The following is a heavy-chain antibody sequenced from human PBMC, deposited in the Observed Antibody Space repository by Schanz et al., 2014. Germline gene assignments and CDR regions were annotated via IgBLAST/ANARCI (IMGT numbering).Heavy chain of an antibody. CDR3: ARPPHDSSGYYPFDY. J-gene: IGHJ4*02. Sequence: EVQLVESGGGLVQPGGSLRLSCAASGFTFSSYWMHWVRQAPGKGLEWVSYVSSSSSYTHYADSVKGRFTISRDNAKNSLYLQMNSLRAEDTAVYYCARPPHDSSGYYPFDYWGQGTLVTVSS. CDR1: GFTFSSYW. D-gene: IGHD3-22*01. V-gene: IGHV3-48*04. CDR2: VSSSSSYT.